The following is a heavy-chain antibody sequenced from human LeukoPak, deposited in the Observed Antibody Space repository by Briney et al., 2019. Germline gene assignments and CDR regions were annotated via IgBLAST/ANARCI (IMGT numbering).Heavy chain of an antibody. CDR1: GGTFSSYA. Sequence: SVKVSCKASGGTFSSYAISWVRQAPGQGLEWMGGIIPIFGTANYAQKFQGRVTITADESTSTAYMELSSLRSEDTAVYYCAREKSPDRSTDHSALDYWGQGTLVTVSS. CDR3: AREKSPDRSTDHSALDY. D-gene: IGHD5/OR15-5a*01. V-gene: IGHV1-69*13. CDR2: IIPIFGTA. J-gene: IGHJ4*02.